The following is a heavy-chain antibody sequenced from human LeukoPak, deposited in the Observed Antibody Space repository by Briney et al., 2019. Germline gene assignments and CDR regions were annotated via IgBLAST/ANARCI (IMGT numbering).Heavy chain of an antibody. V-gene: IGHV1-8*01. J-gene: IGHJ6*02. CDR1: GYTFTSYD. Sequence: GASVKVSCKASGYTFTSYDINWVRQATGQGLEWMGSINPNSGKTGYAQKFQGRVTMTRNTSISTAYMELSSLRSEDTAVYYCARDAGSSSWHWGDGMDVWGQGTTVTVSS. D-gene: IGHD6-13*01. CDR2: INPNSGKT. CDR3: ARDAGSSSWHWGDGMDV.